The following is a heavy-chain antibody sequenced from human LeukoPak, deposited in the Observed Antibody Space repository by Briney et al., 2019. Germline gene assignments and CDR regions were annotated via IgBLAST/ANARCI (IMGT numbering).Heavy chain of an antibody. D-gene: IGHD4-17*01. CDR3: ARGRPPTTGRKGRGDWFDP. J-gene: IGHJ5*02. CDR2: IIPIFGTA. V-gene: IGHV1-69*13. Sequence: ASVKVSCKASGGTFSSYAISWVRQAPGQGLEWMGGIIPIFGTANYAQKFQGRVTITADESTSTAYMELSSLRSEDTAVYYCARGRPPTTGRKGRGDWFDPWGQGTLVTVSS. CDR1: GGTFSSYA.